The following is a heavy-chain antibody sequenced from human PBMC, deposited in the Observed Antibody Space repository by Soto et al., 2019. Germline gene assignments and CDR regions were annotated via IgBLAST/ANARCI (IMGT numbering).Heavy chain of an antibody. CDR2: IYYSGST. V-gene: IGHV4-31*03. Sequence: SETLSLTCTVSGGSISSGGYYWSWIRQHPGKGLEWIGYIYYSGSTYHNPSLKGRVSISDDTSKNQFSLKLSSVTAADTAVYYCARAAGGMDVWGQGTTVTVSS. J-gene: IGHJ6*02. CDR3: ARAAGGMDV. CDR1: GGSISSGGYY.